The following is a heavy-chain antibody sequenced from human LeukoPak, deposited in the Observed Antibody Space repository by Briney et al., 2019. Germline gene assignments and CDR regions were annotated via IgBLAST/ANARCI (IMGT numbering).Heavy chain of an antibody. CDR2: ISYDGSNK. J-gene: IGHJ3*02. Sequence: GRSLRLSCAASGFTFSSYAVHWVRQAPGKGLEWVAVISYDGSNKYYADSVKGRFTISRDNSKNTLYLQMNSLRAEDTAVYYCARQPILYDAFDIWGQGTMVTVSS. D-gene: IGHD2-8*01. V-gene: IGHV3-30*04. CDR3: ARQPILYDAFDI. CDR1: GFTFSSYA.